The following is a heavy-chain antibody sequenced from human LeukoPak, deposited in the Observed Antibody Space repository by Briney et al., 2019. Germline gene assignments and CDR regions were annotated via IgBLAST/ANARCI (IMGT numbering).Heavy chain of an antibody. D-gene: IGHD3-10*01. Sequence: GGSLRLSCVVSGFAFSTSAMSWVRQAPGKGLEWVSGISESGGSTYYADFVKGRFTSSRDNSKNTLYLQMNNLRAEDTAAYYCAKGSFWGQGTLVTVSS. CDR3: AKGSF. V-gene: IGHV3-23*01. J-gene: IGHJ4*02. CDR1: GFAFSTSA. CDR2: ISESGGST.